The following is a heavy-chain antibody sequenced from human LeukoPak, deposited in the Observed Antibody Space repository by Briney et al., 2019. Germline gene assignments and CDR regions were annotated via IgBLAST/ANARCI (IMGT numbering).Heavy chain of an antibody. V-gene: IGHV4-34*01. J-gene: IGHJ4*02. D-gene: IGHD3-10*01. CDR1: GGSFSGYY. CDR3: ARGSSVNQTGLKGCDY. Sequence: SETLSLTCAVYGGSFSGYYWSWIRQPPGKGLEWIGEINHSGSTNYNPSLKSRVTISVDTSKNQFSLKLSSVTAADTAVYYGARGSSVNQTGLKGCDYWGQGTLVTVSS. CDR2: INHSGST.